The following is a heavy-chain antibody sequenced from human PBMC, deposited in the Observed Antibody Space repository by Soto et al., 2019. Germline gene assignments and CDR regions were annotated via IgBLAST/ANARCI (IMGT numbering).Heavy chain of an antibody. Sequence: GASAKVSWKASRYRYASYAMLWVRQAPGKRLEWMGWINAGNGNTKYSQKFQGRVTITRDTSASTAYMELSSLRPEDTAVYYFARRSRGFNPGVPAHSDYWGQGTLVTVSS. D-gene: IGHD2-8*01. CDR2: INAGNGNT. CDR1: RYRYASYA. J-gene: IGHJ4*02. V-gene: IGHV1-3*01. CDR3: ARRSRGFNPGVPAHSDY.